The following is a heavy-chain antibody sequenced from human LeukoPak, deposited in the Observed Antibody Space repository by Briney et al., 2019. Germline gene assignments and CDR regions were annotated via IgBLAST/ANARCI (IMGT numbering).Heavy chain of an antibody. V-gene: IGHV4-59*12. CDR3: ARDEGGYDSSAYFSSP. J-gene: IGHJ5*02. CDR2: IYYSGST. Sequence: WETLSLTCTVSGGSISSYYWSWIRQPPGKGLEWIGYIYYSGSTNYNPSLKSRVTISVDTSKNQFSLKLSSVTAADTAVYYCARDEGGYDSSAYFSSPWGQGTLVTVSS. D-gene: IGHD3-22*01. CDR1: GGSISSYY.